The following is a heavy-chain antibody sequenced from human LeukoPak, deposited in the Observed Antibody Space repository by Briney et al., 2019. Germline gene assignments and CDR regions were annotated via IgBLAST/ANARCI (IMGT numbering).Heavy chain of an antibody. CDR2: INPSGGST. CDR1: GGTFSSYA. D-gene: IGHD6-6*01. J-gene: IGHJ5*02. Sequence: VASVKITCKASGGTFSSYAISCVRQPPGQELEWLGIINPSGGSTSYAQKFQDRLTMTTDMSTSTVYMELSSMRSEDTAVNYCARDSSSSSKLGFDPWGQGTLVTVSS. V-gene: IGHV1-46*01. CDR3: ARDSSSSSKLGFDP.